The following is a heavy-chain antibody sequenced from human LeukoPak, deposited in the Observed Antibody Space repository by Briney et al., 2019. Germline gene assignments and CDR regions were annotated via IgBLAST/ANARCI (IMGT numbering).Heavy chain of an antibody. CDR2: INHTGST. Sequence: PSETLSLTCAVYGGSFSGYYWSWIRQPPGKGLEWIGEINHTGSTNYNPSLKSRVTISVDTSKNQFSLKLSSVTAADTAMYYCARGEAGYCSSTSCYGFRWFDPWGQGTPVTVSS. J-gene: IGHJ5*02. CDR3: ARGEAGYCSSTSCYGFRWFDP. D-gene: IGHD2-2*01. CDR1: GGSFSGYY. V-gene: IGHV4-34*01.